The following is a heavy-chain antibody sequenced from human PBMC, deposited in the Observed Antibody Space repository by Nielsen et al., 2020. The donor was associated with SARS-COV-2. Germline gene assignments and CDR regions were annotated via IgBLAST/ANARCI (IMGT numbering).Heavy chain of an antibody. Sequence: SETLSLTCTVSGGSISSGGYYWSWIRQHPGKGLEWIGYIYYSGSTNYNPSLKSRVTISVDRSKNQFSLKLSSVTAADTAVYYCARVITSVFGVVNYFDYWGQGTLVTVSS. CDR1: GGSISSGGYY. CDR2: IYYSGST. D-gene: IGHD3-3*01. J-gene: IGHJ4*02. CDR3: ARVITSVFGVVNYFDY. V-gene: IGHV4-61*08.